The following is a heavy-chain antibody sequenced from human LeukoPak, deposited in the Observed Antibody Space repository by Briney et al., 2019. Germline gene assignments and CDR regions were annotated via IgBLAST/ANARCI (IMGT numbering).Heavy chain of an antibody. CDR2: ISSSSSYI. CDR3: ARGLAVAGAIIDY. D-gene: IGHD6-19*01. V-gene: IGHV3-21*01. CDR1: GFTFSSYS. J-gene: IGHJ4*02. Sequence: PGGSLRLSCAASGFTFSSYSMNWVRQAPGKGLEWVSSISSSSSYIYYADSVKGRFTISRDNAKNSLHLQMNSLRAEDTAVYYCARGLAVAGAIIDYWGQGTLVTVSS.